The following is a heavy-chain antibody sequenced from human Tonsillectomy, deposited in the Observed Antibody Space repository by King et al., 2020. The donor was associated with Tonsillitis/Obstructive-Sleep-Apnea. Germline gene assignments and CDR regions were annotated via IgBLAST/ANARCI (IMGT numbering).Heavy chain of an antibody. CDR3: AKIGDVAVANEDYFDY. J-gene: IGHJ4*02. CDR1: GFTFSSYG. V-gene: IGHV3-33*06. CDR2: IWYDGSNK. Sequence: VQLVESGGGVVQPGRSLRLSCAASGFTFSSYGMHWVRQAPGKGLEWVAVIWYDGSNKYYADSVKGRFTISRDNSKNTLYLQMNSLRAEDTAVYYCAKIGDVAVANEDYFDYWGQGTLVTVSS. D-gene: IGHD6-19*01.